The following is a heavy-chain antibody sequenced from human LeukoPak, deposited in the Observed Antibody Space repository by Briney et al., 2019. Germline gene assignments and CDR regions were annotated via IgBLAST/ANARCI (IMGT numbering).Heavy chain of an antibody. CDR1: GFTFSSHG. J-gene: IGHJ4*02. D-gene: IGHD3/OR15-3a*01. CDR3: AKEFWTGYQYFDY. V-gene: IGHV3-30*18. Sequence: GGSLRLSCAPSGFTFSSHGMHWVRQAPGKGLEWVAVISYDGDDQYYAYSVKGRFTISRDNSVNTLYLQMNSLRGEDTAVYYCAKEFWTGYQYFDYWGQGTLVTVSS. CDR2: ISYDGDDQ.